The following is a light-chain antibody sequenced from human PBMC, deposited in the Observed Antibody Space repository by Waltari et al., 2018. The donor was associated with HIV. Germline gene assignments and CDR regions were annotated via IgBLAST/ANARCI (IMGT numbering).Light chain of an antibody. Sequence: QSVLTQPPSASGTPGQRVTISCSGRSSNIGSQNVYWYQQLPGTAPKLLIYMNNQRPSGVPDRFSGSKSGTSASLSISGLRSEDEADYYCAAWDDSLSGYVFGTGTKVTVL. V-gene: IGLV1-47*01. CDR2: MNN. CDR1: SSNIGSQN. J-gene: IGLJ1*01. CDR3: AAWDDSLSGYV.